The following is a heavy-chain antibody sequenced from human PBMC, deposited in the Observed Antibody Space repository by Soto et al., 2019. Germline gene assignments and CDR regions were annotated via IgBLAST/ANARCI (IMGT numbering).Heavy chain of an antibody. CDR1: GCVYSSDG. J-gene: IGHJ4*02. D-gene: IGHD3-9*01. Sequence: GGCVRLSCAESGCVYSSDGMHLVRKAPGKGLEWVAVISYDGSNKYYADSVKGRFTISRDNSKNTLYLQMNSLRAEDTAVYYCAKSGGYFDWLLPFAYRGQGTLVTVSS. CDR2: ISYDGSNK. CDR3: AKSGGYFDWLLPFAY. V-gene: IGHV3-30*18.